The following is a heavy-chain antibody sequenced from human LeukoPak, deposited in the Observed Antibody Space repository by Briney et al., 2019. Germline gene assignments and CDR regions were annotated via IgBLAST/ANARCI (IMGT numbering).Heavy chain of an antibody. CDR3: ARDVAAAGRNYYYYGMDV. J-gene: IGHJ6*02. D-gene: IGHD6-13*01. V-gene: IGHV1-46*01. Sequence: ASVKVSCKASGYAFTGYYMHWVRPAPGQRLEWMGIINPSGGSTSYAQKFQGRVTMTRDTSTSTVYMELSSLRSEDTAVYYCARDVAAAGRNYYYYGMDVWGQGTTVTVSS. CDR2: INPSGGST. CDR1: GYAFTGYY.